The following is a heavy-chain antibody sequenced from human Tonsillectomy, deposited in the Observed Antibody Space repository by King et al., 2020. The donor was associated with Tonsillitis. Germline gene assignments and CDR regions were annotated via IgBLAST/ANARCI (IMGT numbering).Heavy chain of an antibody. CDR2: INHSGST. J-gene: IGHJ4*02. V-gene: IGHV4-34*01. CDR3: ARGILSAEYSSSSVSDY. Sequence: VQLQQWGAGLLKPSETLSLTCAVYGGSFSGYYWSWIRQPPGKGLEWIGEINHSGSTNYNPSLKSRVTISVDTSKNQFSLKLSSVTAADTAVYYWARGILSAEYSSSSVSDYWGQGTLVTVSS. CDR1: GGSFSGYY. D-gene: IGHD6-6*01.